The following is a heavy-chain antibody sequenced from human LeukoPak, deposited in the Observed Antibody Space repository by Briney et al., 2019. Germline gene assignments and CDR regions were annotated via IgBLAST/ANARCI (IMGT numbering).Heavy chain of an antibody. CDR2: ISPSGGST. V-gene: IGHV1-46*01. Sequence: GASVKVSCKAPGYTFSNYYIHWVRQAPGQGLEWMAIISPSGGSTSYAQKFQGRVTMTRDTSTTTVYMELSSLRSEDTAVYYCARDFRPSYDSSGYYHPGDNWGQGTLVTVSS. CDR1: GYTFSNYY. J-gene: IGHJ4*02. CDR3: ARDFRPSYDSSGYYHPGDN. D-gene: IGHD3-22*01.